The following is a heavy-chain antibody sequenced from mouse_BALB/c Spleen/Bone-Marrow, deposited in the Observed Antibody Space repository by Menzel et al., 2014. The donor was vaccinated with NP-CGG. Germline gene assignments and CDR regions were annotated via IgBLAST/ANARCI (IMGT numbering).Heavy chain of an antibody. J-gene: IGHJ3*01. Sequence: EVQGVESGGGLVKPGGSLKLSCAASGFSFNSYAISWVRQTPEKRLEWVATISSGGSYTYYPDSVKGRFTISRDNAKNTLYLQMSSLRSEDTAMYYCARQRDGNYREFAYWGQGTLVTVSA. V-gene: IGHV5-9-3*01. CDR2: ISSGGSYT. D-gene: IGHD2-1*01. CDR1: GFSFNSYA. CDR3: ARQRDGNYREFAY.